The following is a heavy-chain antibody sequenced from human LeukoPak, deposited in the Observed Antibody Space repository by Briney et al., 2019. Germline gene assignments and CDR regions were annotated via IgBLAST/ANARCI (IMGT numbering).Heavy chain of an antibody. V-gene: IGHV3-23*01. CDR1: GFTFSSSA. CDR2: ISGSGGST. D-gene: IGHD5/OR15-5a*01. J-gene: IGHJ4*02. Sequence: GGSLRLSCAASGFTFSSSAMSWVRQAPGKWLEWVSVISGSGGSTYYADSVKGRFTVSRDNSKNTLYLQMNSLRAEDTAVCYCAKSPLVYYFDYWGQGTLVTVSS. CDR3: AKSPLVYYFDY.